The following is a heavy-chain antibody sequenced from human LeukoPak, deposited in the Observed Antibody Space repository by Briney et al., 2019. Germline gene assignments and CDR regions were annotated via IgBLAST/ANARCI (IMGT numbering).Heavy chain of an antibody. J-gene: IGHJ4*02. CDR3: ARLMGAAAGTGY. CDR1: GYTFTGYY. V-gene: IGHV1-2*02. Sequence: ASVKVSCKASGYTFTGYYMHWVRQAPGQGLEWMGWINPNSGGTNYAQKFQGRVTMTRDTSISTAYMELSRLRSDDTAVYYCARLMGAAAGTGYWGQGTLVTVSS. D-gene: IGHD6-13*01. CDR2: INPNSGGT.